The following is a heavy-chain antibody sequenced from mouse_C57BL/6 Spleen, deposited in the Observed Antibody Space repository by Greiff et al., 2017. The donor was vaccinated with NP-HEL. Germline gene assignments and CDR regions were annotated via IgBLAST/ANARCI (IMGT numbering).Heavy chain of an antibody. CDR3: ARSNYGNPWFAY. D-gene: IGHD2-1*01. V-gene: IGHV1-42*01. J-gene: IGHJ3*01. Sequence: VQLQQSGPELVKPGASVKISCKASGYSFTGYYMNWVKQSPEKSLEWIGEINPSSGGTTYNQKFKAKATLTVDKSSSTAYMQLKSLTSEDSAVYYCARSNYGNPWFAYWGQGTLVTVSA. CDR1: GYSFTGYY. CDR2: INPSSGGT.